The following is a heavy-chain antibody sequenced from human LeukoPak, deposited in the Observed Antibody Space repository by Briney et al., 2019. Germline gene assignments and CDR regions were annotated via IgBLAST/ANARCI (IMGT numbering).Heavy chain of an antibody. CDR3: ARVAAAGIYGMDV. Sequence: SETLSLTCSVSGGSVSSYYWSWIRQPPGKGLEWIGYVYYTGSTNYNPSLKSRVTMFEDKSMNQFSLKLSSVTAADTAVYYCARVAAAGIYGMDVWGQGTTVTVSS. CDR2: VYYTGST. CDR1: GGSVSSYY. J-gene: IGHJ6*02. D-gene: IGHD6-13*01. V-gene: IGHV4-59*02.